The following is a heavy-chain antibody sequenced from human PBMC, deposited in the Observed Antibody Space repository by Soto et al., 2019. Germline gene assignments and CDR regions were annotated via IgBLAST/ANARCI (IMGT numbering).Heavy chain of an antibody. V-gene: IGHV3-23*01. CDR1: GFTFSKYS. CDR2: ISGSGGAT. Sequence: GGSLRLSCAASGFTFSKYSMSWVRQAPGKGLEWVSAISGSGGATYYADSVKGRFTISRDNSKSTVYLQMNSLRAEDTAVYYCAKSCYYDGSGSLISYAFDMWGQGTMVTVSS. J-gene: IGHJ3*02. D-gene: IGHD3-22*01. CDR3: AKSCYYDGSGSLISYAFDM.